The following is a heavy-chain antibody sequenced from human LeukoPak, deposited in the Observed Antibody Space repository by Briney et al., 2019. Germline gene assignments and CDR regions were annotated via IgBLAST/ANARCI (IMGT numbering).Heavy chain of an antibody. CDR3: ARDSMVRGAFGYYYYYGMDV. D-gene: IGHD3-10*01. Sequence: SQTLSLTCTVSGGSISSGGYYWSWIRQHPGKGLEWIGYIYYSGSTYYNPSLKSRVTISVDTSKNQFSLKLSSVTAADTAVYYCARDSMVRGAFGYYYYYGMDVWGQGTTVTVSS. J-gene: IGHJ6*02. V-gene: IGHV4-31*03. CDR1: GGSISSGGYY. CDR2: IYYSGST.